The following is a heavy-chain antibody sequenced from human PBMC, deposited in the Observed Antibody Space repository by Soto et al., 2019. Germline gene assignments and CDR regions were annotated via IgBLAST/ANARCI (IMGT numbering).Heavy chain of an antibody. V-gene: IGHV3-23*01. CDR2: ISGSGGST. CDR1: GFTFSSYA. J-gene: IGHJ6*02. Sequence: GGSLRLSCAASGFTFSSYAMSWVRQAPGKGLEWVSAISGSGGSTYYADSVEGRFTISRDNSKNTLYLQMNSLRAEDTAVYYCAKVGGLWFGELSLDYYYYGMDVWGQGTTVTVSS. CDR3: AKVGGLWFGELSLDYYYYGMDV. D-gene: IGHD3-10*01.